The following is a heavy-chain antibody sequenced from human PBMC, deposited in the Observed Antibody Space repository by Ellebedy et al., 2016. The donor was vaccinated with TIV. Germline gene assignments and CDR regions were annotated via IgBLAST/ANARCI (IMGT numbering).Heavy chain of an antibody. CDR3: ARGGVSHYYYYYGMDV. V-gene: IGHV1-8*01. CDR2: MNPNSGNT. J-gene: IGHJ6*02. D-gene: IGHD6-6*01. Sequence: ASVKVSXXASGYTFTSYDINWVRQATGQGLEWMGWMNPNSGNTGYAQKFQGRVTMTRNTSISTAYMELSSLRSEDTAVYYCARGGVSHYYYYYGMDVWGQGTTVTVSS. CDR1: GYTFTSYD.